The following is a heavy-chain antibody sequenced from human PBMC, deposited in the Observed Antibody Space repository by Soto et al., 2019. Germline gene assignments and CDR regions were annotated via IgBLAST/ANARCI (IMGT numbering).Heavy chain of an antibody. V-gene: IGHV2-26*01. D-gene: IGHD6-13*01. J-gene: IGHJ6*02. Sequence: QVTLKESGPVLVKPTETLTLTCTVSGFSLSNARMGVSWIRQPPGKALEWLAHIFSNDEKSYSTSLKSSLTISKDTSTSQVVPTMTNMEPSDTATCYSARIHGSSWYYYYYGMDFWGQGTTVTVSS. CDR2: IFSNDEK. CDR1: GFSLSNARMG. CDR3: ARIHGSSWYYYYYGMDF.